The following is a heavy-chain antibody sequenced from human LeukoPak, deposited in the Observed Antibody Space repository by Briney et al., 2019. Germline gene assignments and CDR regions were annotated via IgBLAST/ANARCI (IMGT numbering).Heavy chain of an antibody. CDR3: ARESGYSYGLNWFDP. D-gene: IGHD5-18*01. J-gene: IGHJ5*02. CDR1: GYTFTGYY. CDR2: INPNSGGT. V-gene: IGHV1-2*02. Sequence: ASVKVSCEASGYTFTGYYMHWVRQAPGQGLEWMGWINPNSGGTNYAQKFQGRVTMTRDTSISTAYMELSRLRSDDTAVYYCARESGYSYGLNWFDPWGQGTLVTVSS.